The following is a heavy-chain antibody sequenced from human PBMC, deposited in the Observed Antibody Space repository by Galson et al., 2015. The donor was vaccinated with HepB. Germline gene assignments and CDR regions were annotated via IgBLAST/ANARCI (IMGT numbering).Heavy chain of an antibody. V-gene: IGHV1-2*02. CDR3: ARSLFSSGYYRDAFDI. D-gene: IGHD3-22*01. J-gene: IGHJ3*02. CDR2: INPNSGGT. CDR1: GYTFTGYY. Sequence: SVKVSCKASGYTFTGYYMHWVRQAPGQGLEWMGWINPNSGGTNYAQKFQGRVTMTRDTSISTAYMELSRLRSDDTAVYYCARSLFSSGYYRDAFDIWGQGTMVTVSS.